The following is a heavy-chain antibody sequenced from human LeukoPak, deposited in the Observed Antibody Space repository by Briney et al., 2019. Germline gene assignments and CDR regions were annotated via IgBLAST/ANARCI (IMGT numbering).Heavy chain of an antibody. D-gene: IGHD5-24*01. CDR2: ISYDGSNK. J-gene: IGHJ4*02. CDR3: ARDLAGDGYKDY. Sequence: GGSLRFSCAASGFTFSSYAMHWVRQAPGKGLEWVAVISYDGSNKYYADSVKGRFTISRDNSKNTLYLQMNSLRAEDTAVYYCARDLAGDGYKDYWGQGTLVTVSS. V-gene: IGHV3-30*01. CDR1: GFTFSSYA.